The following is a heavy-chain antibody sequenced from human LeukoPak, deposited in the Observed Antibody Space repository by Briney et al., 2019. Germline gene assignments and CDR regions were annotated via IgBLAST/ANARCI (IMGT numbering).Heavy chain of an antibody. CDR2: MNPNSGNT. D-gene: IGHD2-2*01. J-gene: IGHJ4*02. Sequence: GASVKVSCKASGYTFTSYDINWVRQATGQGLEWMGWMNPNSGNTGYAQKFQGRVTMTRNTSISTAYMELSSRRSEDTAVYYCARGARVVPAAIVYWGQGTRVPVSS. V-gene: IGHV1-8*01. CDR3: ARGARVVPAAIVY. CDR1: GYTFTSYD.